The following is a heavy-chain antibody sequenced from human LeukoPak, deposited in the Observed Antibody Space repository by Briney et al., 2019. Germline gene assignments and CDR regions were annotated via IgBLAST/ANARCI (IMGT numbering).Heavy chain of an antibody. D-gene: IGHD6-13*01. J-gene: IGHJ4*02. CDR2: ISYDGSNK. V-gene: IGHV3-30*04. CDR3: ARRGSSSWYPIDY. CDR1: GFTFSSYA. Sequence: GGSLRLSCAASGFTFSSYAMHWVRQAPGKGLEGVALISYDGSNKYYADSVKGRFTISRDNSKNTLYLQMNSLRVEDTAVYYCARRGSSSWYPIDYWGQGTLVTVSS.